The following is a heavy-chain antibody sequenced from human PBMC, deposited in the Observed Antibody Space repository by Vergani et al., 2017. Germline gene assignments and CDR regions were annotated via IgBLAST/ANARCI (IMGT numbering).Heavy chain of an antibody. CDR1: GYTFSNYY. J-gene: IGHJ4*02. CDR2: INPSGGHT. V-gene: IGHV1-46*03. Sequence: QVQVVQSGAEVKKSGASVKVSCKTSGYTFSNYYMHWVRQAPGQGLEWMGIINPSGGHTNYAQKFQGRVTMTRHTSTSTVYMELSSLRSEDTAIYYCARGDYGILTGYRYWGQGTLVTVSA. CDR3: ARGDYGILTGYRY. D-gene: IGHD3-9*01.